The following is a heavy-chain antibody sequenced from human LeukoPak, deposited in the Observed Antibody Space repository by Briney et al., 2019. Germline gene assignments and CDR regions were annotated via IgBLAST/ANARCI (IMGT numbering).Heavy chain of an antibody. J-gene: IGHJ3*02. CDR2: IYYSGST. D-gene: IGHD3-10*01. CDR1: GGSISSGGYY. V-gene: IGHV4-31*03. Sequence: SETLSLTCTVSGGSISSGGYYWSWIRQHPGKGLEWIGYIYYSGSTYYNPSLKSRVTISVDTSKNQFSLKLSSVTAADTAMYYCARDHGDHDAFDIWGQGTMVTVSS. CDR3: ARDHGDHDAFDI.